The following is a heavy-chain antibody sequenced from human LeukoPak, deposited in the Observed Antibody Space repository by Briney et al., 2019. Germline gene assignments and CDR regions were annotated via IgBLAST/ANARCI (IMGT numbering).Heavy chain of an antibody. J-gene: IGHJ4*02. CDR2: IIPILGIA. D-gene: IGHD3-10*01. CDR1: GGTFSSYA. Sequence: SVKVSCKASGGTFSSYASSWVRQAPGQGLEWMGRIIPILGIANYAQKFQGRVTITADKSTSTNYMELSSLRSEDTAVYYCARSKYGSGFIPPKELDYWGQGTLVTVSS. V-gene: IGHV1-69*04. CDR3: ARSKYGSGFIPPKELDY.